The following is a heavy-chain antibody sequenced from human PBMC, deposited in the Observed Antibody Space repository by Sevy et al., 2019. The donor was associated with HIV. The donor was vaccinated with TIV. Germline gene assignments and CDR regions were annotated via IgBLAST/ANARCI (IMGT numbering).Heavy chain of an antibody. Sequence: ASVKVSCKASGYTFTGYYMHWVRQAPGQGLEWMGWINPNSGGTNYAQKFQGRVTMTRDTSISTAYMELSRLRSDDTAVYYCARFGWRLRFLGGMDVWGQGTTVTVSS. D-gene: IGHD3-3*01. V-gene: IGHV1-2*02. CDR1: GYTFTGYY. CDR3: ARFGWRLRFLGGMDV. J-gene: IGHJ6*02. CDR2: INPNSGGT.